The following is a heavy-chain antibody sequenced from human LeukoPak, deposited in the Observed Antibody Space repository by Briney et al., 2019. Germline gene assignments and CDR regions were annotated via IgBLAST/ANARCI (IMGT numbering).Heavy chain of an antibody. Sequence: SVKVSCKASGGTFSSYAISWVRQAPGQGLEWMGGIIPIFGTANYAQKFQGRVTIAADKSTSTAYMELSSLRSEDTAVYYCARGEMGIAVAGIVTSPFDYWGQGTLVTVSS. J-gene: IGHJ4*02. CDR2: IIPIFGTA. CDR1: GGTFSSYA. V-gene: IGHV1-69*06. CDR3: ARGEMGIAVAGIVTSPFDY. D-gene: IGHD6-19*01.